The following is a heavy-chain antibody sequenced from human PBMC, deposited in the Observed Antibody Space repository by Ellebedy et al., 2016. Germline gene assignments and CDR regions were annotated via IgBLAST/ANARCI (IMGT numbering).Heavy chain of an antibody. D-gene: IGHD5-12*01. CDR2: IQTETEGATT. CDR1: GFTFSHAW. J-gene: IGHJ4*02. Sequence: GGSLRLXXAASGFTFSHAWVSWVRQAPGTGLEWVGRIQTETEGATTDYAAPVNGRFIISRDDSERTVYLQMNTLKTDDTAVYYCTTDQGGSYFDYWGQGTLVTVS. CDR3: TTDQGGSYFDY. V-gene: IGHV3-15*01.